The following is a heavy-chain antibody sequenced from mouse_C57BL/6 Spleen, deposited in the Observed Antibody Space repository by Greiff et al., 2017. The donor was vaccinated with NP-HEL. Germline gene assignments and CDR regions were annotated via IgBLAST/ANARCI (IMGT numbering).Heavy chain of an antibody. J-gene: IGHJ2*01. D-gene: IGHD1-1*01. CDR2: IYPRSGNT. Sequence: VKVVESGAELARPGASVKLSCKASGYTFTSYGISWVKQRTGQGLEWIGEIYPRSGNTYYNEKFKGKATLTADKSSSTAYMELRSLTSEDSAVYFCATYYGSIDYWGQGTTLTVSS. CDR3: ATYYGSIDY. CDR1: GYTFTSYG. V-gene: IGHV1-81*01.